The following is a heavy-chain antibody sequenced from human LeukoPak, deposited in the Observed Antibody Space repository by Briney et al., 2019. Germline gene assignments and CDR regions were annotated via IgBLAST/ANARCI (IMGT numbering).Heavy chain of an antibody. CDR2: TYYRSKWYN. J-gene: IGHJ4*02. D-gene: IGHD6-13*01. Sequence: SQTLSLTCDISGDSVSSNSATWNWIRQSPSRGLEWLGRTYYRSKWYNDYAVSVKSRLTINPDTSKNQFSLQLNSVTPEDTAVYYCTRAWAAAGHYFDYWGQGTLVTVSS. V-gene: IGHV6-1*01. CDR3: TRAWAAAGHYFDY. CDR1: GDSVSSNSAT.